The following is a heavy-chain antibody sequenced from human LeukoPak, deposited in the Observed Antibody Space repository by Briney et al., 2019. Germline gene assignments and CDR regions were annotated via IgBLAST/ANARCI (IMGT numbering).Heavy chain of an antibody. CDR3: ARSSGEQPPFDP. CDR1: GFTVSSNY. V-gene: IGHV3-66*01. D-gene: IGHD1-26*01. Sequence: GGSLRLSCAASGFTVSSNYMSWVRQAPGKGLEWVSVIYSGGSTYYADSVKGRFTVSRDNSKNTLYLQMNSLRAEDTAVYYCARSSGEQPPFDPWGQGTLVTVSS. CDR2: IYSGGST. J-gene: IGHJ5*02.